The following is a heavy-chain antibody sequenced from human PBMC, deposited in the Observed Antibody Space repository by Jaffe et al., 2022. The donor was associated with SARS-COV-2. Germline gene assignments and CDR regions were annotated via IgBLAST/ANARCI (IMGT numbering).Heavy chain of an antibody. CDR2: IRDSGGST. J-gene: IGHJ6*02. D-gene: IGHD6-6*01. V-gene: IGHV3-23*01. CDR1: GFTFSTYA. Sequence: EVQLLESGGGLVQPGGSLRLSCVASGFTFSTYAMHWVRQAPGKGLEWVSGIRDSGGSTYYADPVKGRFTISRDNSENTLSLQMNSLRGEDTAVYYCAKGRGSSFPLGAGLDVWGQGTTVTVSS. CDR3: AKGRGSSFPLGAGLDV.